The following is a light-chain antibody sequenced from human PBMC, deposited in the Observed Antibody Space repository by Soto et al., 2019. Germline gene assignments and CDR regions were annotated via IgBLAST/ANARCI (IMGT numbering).Light chain of an antibody. CDR3: QQYGRSPRT. CDR1: QSVSSSY. J-gene: IGKJ1*01. V-gene: IGKV3-20*01. CDR2: DAS. Sequence: EIVVTQSPGTLSLSPGERATLSCRASQSVSSSYLAWYQQKPGQAPRLLIYDASSRATGIPDRFSGSGSGTDFTLTISRLEPEDFAVYYCQQYGRSPRTFGQGTKVEIK.